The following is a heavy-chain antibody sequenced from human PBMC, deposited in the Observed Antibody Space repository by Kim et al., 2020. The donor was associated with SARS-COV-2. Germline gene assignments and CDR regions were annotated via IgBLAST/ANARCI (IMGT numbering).Heavy chain of an antibody. CDR2: IYSGGST. Sequence: GGSLRLSCAASGFTVSSNYMSWVRQAPGKGLEWVSVIYSGGSTYYADSVKGRFTISRDNSKNTLYLQMNSLRAEDTAVYYCAREVRRLEQFDYWGQGTLVTVSS. D-gene: IGHD1-1*01. CDR3: AREVRRLEQFDY. V-gene: IGHV3-53*01. CDR1: GFTVSSNY. J-gene: IGHJ4*02.